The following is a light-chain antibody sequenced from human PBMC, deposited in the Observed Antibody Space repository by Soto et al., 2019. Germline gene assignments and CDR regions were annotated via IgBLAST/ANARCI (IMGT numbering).Light chain of an antibody. CDR2: GVT. J-gene: IGLJ1*01. V-gene: IGLV2-14*01. CDR3: SSYSSSYCYF. CDR1: TSEIGFYDY. Sequence: QSALTQPASVSGSPGQSLTISCTGTTSEIGFYDYVSWYQQYPGKAPKLLIYGVTIRPSGISICFSGSQSGSTASLTVSGLRDEDEADYYCSSYSSSYCYFFGSGTKVPVL.